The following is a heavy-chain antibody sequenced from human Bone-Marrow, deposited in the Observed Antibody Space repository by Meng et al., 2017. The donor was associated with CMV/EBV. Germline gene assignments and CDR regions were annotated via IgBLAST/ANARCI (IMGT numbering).Heavy chain of an antibody. D-gene: IGHD1-26*01. CDR1: AFTFSSYW. CDR3: AKITRPRGIYYYYGMDV. V-gene: IGHV3-7*03. CDR2: IKQDGSEK. J-gene: IGHJ6*02. Sequence: GESLKISCAASAFTFSSYWMSWVRQAPGKGLEWVANIKQDGSEKYYVDSVKGRFTISRDNAKNSLYLQMNSLRAEDTAVYYCAKITRPRGIYYYYGMDVWGQGTTVTVSS.